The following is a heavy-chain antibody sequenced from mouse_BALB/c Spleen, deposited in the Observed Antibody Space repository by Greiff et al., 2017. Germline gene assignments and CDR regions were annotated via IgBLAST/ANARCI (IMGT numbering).Heavy chain of an antibody. J-gene: IGHJ2*01. Sequence: DVKLVESGAELVRSGASVKLSCTASGFNIKDYYMHWVKQRPEQGLEWIGWIDPENGDTEYAPKFQGKATMTADTSSNTAYLQLSSLTSEDTAVYYCNAEDVDYWGQGTTLTVSS. CDR2: IDPENGDT. V-gene: IGHV14-4*02. CDR3: NAEDVDY. CDR1: GFNIKDYY.